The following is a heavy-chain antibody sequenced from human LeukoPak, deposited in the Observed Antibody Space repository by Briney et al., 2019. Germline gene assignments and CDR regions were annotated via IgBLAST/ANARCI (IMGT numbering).Heavy chain of an antibody. CDR2: IIPIFGTA. V-gene: IGHV1-69*13. CDR3: ARGGSYYKGHTDY. CDR1: GGTFSSYA. D-gene: IGHD1-26*01. Sequence: SVKVSCKASGGTFSSYAISWVRQAPGQGLEWMGGIIPIFGTANYAQKFQGRVTITADESTSTAYMELSSLRSEDTAVYYCARGGSYYKGHTDYWGQGTLVTVSS. J-gene: IGHJ4*02.